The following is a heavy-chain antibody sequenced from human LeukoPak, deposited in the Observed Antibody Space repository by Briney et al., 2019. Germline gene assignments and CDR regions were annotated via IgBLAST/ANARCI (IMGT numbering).Heavy chain of an antibody. CDR3: ARGHRSQGFDI. D-gene: IGHD1-26*01. V-gene: IGHV4-30-2*01. CDR2: IYHSGST. J-gene: IGHJ3*02. Sequence: SETLSLTCTVSGGSISSGGYYWSWIRQPPGKGLEWIGYIYHSGSTYYNPSLKSRVTISVDRSKNQFSLKLSSVTAADTVVYYCARGHRSQGFDIWGQGTMVTVSS. CDR1: GGSISSGGYY.